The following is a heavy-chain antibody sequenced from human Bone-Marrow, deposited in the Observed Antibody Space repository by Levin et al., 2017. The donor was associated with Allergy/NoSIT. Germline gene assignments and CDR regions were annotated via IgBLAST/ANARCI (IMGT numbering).Heavy chain of an antibody. CDR3: AKLFQDEGPEAPRSYSDY. D-gene: IGHD3-10*01. J-gene: IGHJ4*02. CDR1: GGTLTTYS. V-gene: IGHV1-69*02. Sequence: SVKVSCKASGGTLTTYSISWVRLAPGQGLEWMGRIIPMLGLTNYAQKFQGRVTITADMSTGIAYMELNSLRSADTAVYYCAKLFQDEGPEAPRSYSDYWGQGTLVTVSS. CDR2: IIPMLGLT.